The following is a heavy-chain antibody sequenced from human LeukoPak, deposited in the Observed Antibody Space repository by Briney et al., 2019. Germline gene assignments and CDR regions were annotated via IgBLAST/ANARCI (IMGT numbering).Heavy chain of an antibody. J-gene: IGHJ6*02. D-gene: IGHD3-10*01. Sequence: GASVKVSCKASGYTFTSYYMHWVRQATGQGLAWMGLTDSSGGSTRYAQKLHGRVTMTRGTSTSTVYMELSRLRSEDTAVYYCATDFWYYGSGSYTYYYDYGMDVWGQGTTVTVSS. V-gene: IGHV1-46*01. CDR1: GYTFTSYY. CDR3: ATDFWYYGSGSYTYYYDYGMDV. CDR2: TDSSGGST.